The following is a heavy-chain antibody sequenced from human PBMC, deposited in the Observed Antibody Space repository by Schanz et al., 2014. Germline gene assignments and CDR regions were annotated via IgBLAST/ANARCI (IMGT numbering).Heavy chain of an antibody. CDR2: INPSGGST. Sequence: QVQLVQSGAEVMKPGSSVKVSCKASGGTFSSYTINWVRQAPGQGLEWMGIINPSGGSTSYAQKFQGRVTMTRDTSTSTVYMELSSLRSEDTAVYYCARDGEAAAGCDSWGQGTLVTDSS. V-gene: IGHV1-46*03. CDR1: GGTFSSYT. D-gene: IGHD6-13*01. J-gene: IGHJ4*02. CDR3: ARDGEAAAGCDS.